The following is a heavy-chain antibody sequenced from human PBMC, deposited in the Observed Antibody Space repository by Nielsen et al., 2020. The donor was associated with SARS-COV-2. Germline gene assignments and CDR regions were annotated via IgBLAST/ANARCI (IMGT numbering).Heavy chain of an antibody. V-gene: IGHV3-21*01. CDR2: ISSSSSYI. J-gene: IGHJ4*02. Sequence: GGSLRLSCTASGFTFGDYAMSWFRQAPGKGLEWVSSISSSSSYIYYADSVKGRFTISRDNAKNSLYLQMNSLRDEDTAVYYCARGGSSGWYWGQGTLVTVSS. CDR3: ARGGSSGWY. D-gene: IGHD6-19*01. CDR1: GFTFGDYA.